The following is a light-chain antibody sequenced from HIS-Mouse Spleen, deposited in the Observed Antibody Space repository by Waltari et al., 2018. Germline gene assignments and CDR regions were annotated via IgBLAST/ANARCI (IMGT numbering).Light chain of an antibody. J-gene: IGLJ1*01. CDR1: SSNIGSNY. CDR2: RNN. V-gene: IGLV1-47*01. Sequence: QSVLTQPPSASGTPGQRVTISCSGSSSNIGSNYVYWYQQLPGTAPKLLIYRNNQRPSGVPDRFSGSQSGTSASLAISGLRSEDEADYYWAAWDDSLSGYVFGTGTKVTVL. CDR3: AAWDDSLSGYV.